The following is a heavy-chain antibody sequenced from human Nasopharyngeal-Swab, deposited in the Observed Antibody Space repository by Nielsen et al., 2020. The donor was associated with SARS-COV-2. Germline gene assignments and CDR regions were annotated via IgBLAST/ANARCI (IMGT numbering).Heavy chain of an antibody. Sequence: CAGQAPGQGLEWMGRINPNSGGTNYAQKFQGRVTMTRDTSISTAYMELSRLRSDDTAVYYCARLEWEPQYWGQGTLVTVSS. D-gene: IGHD1-26*01. V-gene: IGHV1-2*06. CDR3: ARLEWEPQY. CDR2: INPNSGGT. J-gene: IGHJ4*02.